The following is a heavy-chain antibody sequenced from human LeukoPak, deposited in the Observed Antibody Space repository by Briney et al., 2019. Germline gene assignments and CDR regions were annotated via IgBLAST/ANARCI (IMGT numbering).Heavy chain of an antibody. D-gene: IGHD6-19*01. J-gene: IGHJ6*02. CDR2: IYHSGST. CDR1: GYSISSGYY. CDR3: ARDEAVAGFKPCYYYGMDV. V-gene: IGHV4-38-2*02. Sequence: SETLSLTCTVSGYSISSGYYWGWIRQPPGKGLEWIGSIYHSGSTYYNPSLKSRVTISVDTSKNQFSLKLSSVTAADTAVYYCARDEAVAGFKPCYYYGMDVWGQGTTVIVSS.